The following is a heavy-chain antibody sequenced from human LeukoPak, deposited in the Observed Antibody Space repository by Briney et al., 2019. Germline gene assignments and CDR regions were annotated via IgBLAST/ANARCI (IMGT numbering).Heavy chain of an antibody. J-gene: IGHJ4*02. Sequence: GASVKVSCKGSGFTFNTYGISWVRQAPGQGLEWMGWISHYTAKTDYAQKFQGRLSVTIDTATTTAYMELRSLRSDDTAMYYCARDRSTDDYWGQGTLLTVAS. CDR3: ARDRSTDDY. D-gene: IGHD1-1*01. CDR2: ISHYTAKT. CDR1: GFTFNTYG. V-gene: IGHV1-18*01.